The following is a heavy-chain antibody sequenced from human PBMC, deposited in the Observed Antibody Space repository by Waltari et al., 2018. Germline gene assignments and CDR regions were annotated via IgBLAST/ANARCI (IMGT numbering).Heavy chain of an antibody. CDR3: ARLSGRGSGYDFLST. V-gene: IGHV4-59*01. CDR1: GGSISSYY. D-gene: IGHD5-12*01. CDR2: IYYSGST. Sequence: QVQLQESGPGLVKPSETLSLTCTVSGGSISSYYWSWIRQPPGKGLEWIGYIYYSGSTNYNPSRKSRVTISVDTSKNQFSLKLSSVTAADTAVYYCARLSGRGSGYDFLSTWGQGTLVTVSS. J-gene: IGHJ5*02.